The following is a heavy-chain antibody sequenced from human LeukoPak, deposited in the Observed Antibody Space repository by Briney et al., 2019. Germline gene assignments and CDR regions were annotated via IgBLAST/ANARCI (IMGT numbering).Heavy chain of an antibody. J-gene: IGHJ6*02. CDR3: ARCVTPYYDSSGYFHYYYGMDV. D-gene: IGHD3-22*01. V-gene: IGHV1-69*13. Sequence: ASVKVSCKASGGTFSSYAISWVRQAPGQGLEWMGGIIPIFGTANYAQKFQGRVTITADESTSTAYMELSSLRSEDTAVYYCARCVTPYYDSSGYFHYYYGMDVWGQGTTVTVSS. CDR2: IIPIFGTA. CDR1: GGTFSSYA.